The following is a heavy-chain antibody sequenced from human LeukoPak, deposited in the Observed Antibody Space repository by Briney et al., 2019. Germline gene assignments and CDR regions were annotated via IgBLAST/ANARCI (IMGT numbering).Heavy chain of an antibody. Sequence: GGSLRLSCAASGFTFSSYWMHWVRQAPGKGLEWVSSISSSSSYIYYADSVKGRFTISRDNAKNSLYLQMNSLRAEDTAVYYCAREKDYYGSGSYYHYFDYWGQGTLVTVSS. J-gene: IGHJ4*02. CDR2: ISSSSSYI. CDR1: GFTFSSYW. D-gene: IGHD3-10*01. CDR3: AREKDYYGSGSYYHYFDY. V-gene: IGHV3-21*01.